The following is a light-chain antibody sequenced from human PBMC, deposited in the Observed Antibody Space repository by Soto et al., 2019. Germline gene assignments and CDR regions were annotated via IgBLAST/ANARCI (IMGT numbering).Light chain of an antibody. CDR3: QLYGSPPLT. CDR2: GAS. V-gene: IGKV3-20*01. CDR1: QSVSSSY. Sequence: TVSLTKKEKHTLSCGPSQSVSSSYLAWYQQKPGQAPRLLISGASSKATGIPDRFSGSGSGTDFTLTISCLEAEDGALYCCQLYGSPPLTF. J-gene: IGKJ5*01.